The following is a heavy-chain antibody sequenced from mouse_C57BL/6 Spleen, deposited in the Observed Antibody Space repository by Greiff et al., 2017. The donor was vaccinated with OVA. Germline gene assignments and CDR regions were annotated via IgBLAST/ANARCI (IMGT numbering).Heavy chain of an antibody. V-gene: IGHV1-52*01. CDR1: GYTFTSYW. J-gene: IGHJ2*01. CDR3: ARRYEYGYYFDY. D-gene: IGHD2-4*01. Sequence: QVQLQQPGAELVRPGSSVKLSCKASGYTFTSYWMHWVKQRPIQGLEWIGNIDPSDSETHYNQKFKDKATLTVDKSSSTAYMQLSSLTSEDSAVYDCARRYEYGYYFDYWGQGTTLTVSS. CDR2: IDPSDSET.